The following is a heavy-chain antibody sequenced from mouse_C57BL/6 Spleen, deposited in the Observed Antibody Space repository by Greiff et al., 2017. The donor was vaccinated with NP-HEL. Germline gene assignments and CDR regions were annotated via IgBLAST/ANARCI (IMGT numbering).Heavy chain of an antibody. Sequence: QVQLQQSGAELVRPGASVTLSCKASGYTFTDYEMHWVKQTPVHGLEWIGAIDPENGGTAYNQKFKGKAILTADKSSSPAYMELRSLPSEDSAVYYCTRSLYDYYAMDYWGQGTSVTVSS. CDR3: TRSLYDYYAMDY. V-gene: IGHV1-15*01. CDR1: GYTFTDYE. CDR2: IDPENGGT. D-gene: IGHD2-3*01. J-gene: IGHJ4*01.